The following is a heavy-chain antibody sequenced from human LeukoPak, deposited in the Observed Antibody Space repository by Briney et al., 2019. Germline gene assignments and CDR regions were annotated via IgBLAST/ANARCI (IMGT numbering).Heavy chain of an antibody. CDR1: GGSFSGYY. V-gene: IGHV4-34*01. D-gene: IGHD3-3*01. CDR3: ARIAPSLRFLEWLSPNQKAFDI. CDR2: INHSGST. Sequence: SETLSLTCAVYGGSFSGYYWSWIRQPPGKGLEWIGEINHSGSTNYNPSLKSRVTISVDTSKNQFSLKLSSVTAADTAVYYCARIAPSLRFLEWLSPNQKAFDIWGQGTMVTVSS. J-gene: IGHJ3*02.